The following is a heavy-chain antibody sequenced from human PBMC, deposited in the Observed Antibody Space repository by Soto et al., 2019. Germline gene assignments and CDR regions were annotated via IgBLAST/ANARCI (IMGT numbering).Heavy chain of an antibody. CDR2: IYSGGST. J-gene: IGHJ4*02. CDR3: ARDVNRGYCSGGSCYEGSFDY. D-gene: IGHD2-15*01. V-gene: IGHV3-66*01. Sequence: GGSLRLSCAASGFTVSSNYMSWVRQAPGKGLEWVSVIYSGGSTYYADSVKGRFTISRDNSKNTLYLQMNSLRAEDTAVYYCARDVNRGYCSGGSCYEGSFDYWGQGTLVTVSS. CDR1: GFTVSSNY.